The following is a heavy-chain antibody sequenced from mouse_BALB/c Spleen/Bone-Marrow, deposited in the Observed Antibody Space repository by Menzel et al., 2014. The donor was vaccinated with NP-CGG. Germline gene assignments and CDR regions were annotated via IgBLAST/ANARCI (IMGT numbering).Heavy chain of an antibody. D-gene: IGHD2-10*02. Sequence: VQLQESGAELVKPGASVKLSCKASGYTFTTYWMHWVKQRPGQGLEWIGEINPSNGRTNYNEKFKTKATLTVDKSSNTAYMQLSRLTSEDSAVYYCARKYGDYWGQGTTLTVSS. CDR1: GYTFTTYW. CDR3: ARKYGDY. J-gene: IGHJ2*01. V-gene: IGHV1S81*02. CDR2: INPSNGRT.